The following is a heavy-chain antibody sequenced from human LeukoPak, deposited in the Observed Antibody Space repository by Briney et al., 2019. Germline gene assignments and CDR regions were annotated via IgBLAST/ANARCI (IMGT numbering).Heavy chain of an antibody. CDR1: GFTVSSNC. Sequence: SGGSLRLSCAASGFTVSSNCMSWVRQVPGKGLEWVSVIYSGGSTYYADSVKGRFTISRDNSKNTLYLQMNSLRAEDTAVYYCAREIIQLPGYDYWGQGTLVTVSS. J-gene: IGHJ4*02. CDR3: AREIIQLPGYDY. V-gene: IGHV3-53*01. D-gene: IGHD5-18*01. CDR2: IYSGGST.